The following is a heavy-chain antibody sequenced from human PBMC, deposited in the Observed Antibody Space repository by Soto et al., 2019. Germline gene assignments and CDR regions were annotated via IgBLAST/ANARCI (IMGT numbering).Heavy chain of an antibody. J-gene: IGHJ4*02. V-gene: IGHV3-30*18. Sequence: QVQLVESGGGVVQPGRSLRLSCAASGFTFSSYGMHWVRQAPGKGLEWGAVISYDGSNKYYADSVKGRFTISRDNSKNTLYLQMNSLRAEDTAVYYCAKEDDYDFWSGYYQGNDYWGQGTLVTVSS. D-gene: IGHD3-3*01. CDR2: ISYDGSNK. CDR1: GFTFSSYG. CDR3: AKEDDYDFWSGYYQGNDY.